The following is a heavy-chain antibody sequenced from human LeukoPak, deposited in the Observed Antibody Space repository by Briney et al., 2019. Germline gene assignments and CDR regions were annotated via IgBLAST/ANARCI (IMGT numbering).Heavy chain of an antibody. Sequence: GGSLRLSCAASGFTFNNYGVSWVRQAPGKGLEWVSGIRSGVHTTHYADSVQGRFIISRDNSKNTVSLQLNSLRAEDTAVYYCASSMVRGVSFDYWGQGTLVTVSS. D-gene: IGHD3-10*01. J-gene: IGHJ4*02. CDR1: GFTFNNYG. V-gene: IGHV3-23*01. CDR3: ASSMVRGVSFDY. CDR2: IRSGVHTT.